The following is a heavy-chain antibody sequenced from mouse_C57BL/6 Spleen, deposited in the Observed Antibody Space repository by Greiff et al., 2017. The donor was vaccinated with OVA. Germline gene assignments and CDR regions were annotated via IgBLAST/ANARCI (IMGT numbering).Heavy chain of an antibody. CDR3: ARSSHHWYYGV. V-gene: IGHV1-82*01. Sequence: QVQLQQSGPELVKPGASVKISCKASGYAFSSSWMNWVKQRPGKGLEWIGRIYPGDGDTNYNGTFKGKATLTADKSYSPAYMQLSSLTSDDSAVYFCARSSHHWYYGVWGTGTTVTVAS. J-gene: IGHJ1*03. CDR1: GYAFSSSW. CDR2: IYPGDGDT.